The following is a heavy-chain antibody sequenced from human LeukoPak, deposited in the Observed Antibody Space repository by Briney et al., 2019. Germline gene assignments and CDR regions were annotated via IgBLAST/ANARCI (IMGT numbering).Heavy chain of an antibody. CDR1: GFTFSSYA. Sequence: PGGSLRLSCAASGFTFSSYAMSWVRQAPGKGLEWVSSISSSSSYIYYADSVKGRFTISRDNAKNSLYLQMNSLRAEDTAVYYCASLGSDAFDIWGQGTMVTVSS. V-gene: IGHV3-21*01. CDR3: ASLGSDAFDI. CDR2: ISSSSSYI. J-gene: IGHJ3*02. D-gene: IGHD3-16*01.